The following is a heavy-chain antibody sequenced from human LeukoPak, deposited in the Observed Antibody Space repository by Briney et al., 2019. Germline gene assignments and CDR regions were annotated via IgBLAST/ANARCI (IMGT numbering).Heavy chain of an antibody. Sequence: SGTLSLTCAVYGGSFSGYYWSWIRQPPGKGLEWIGEINHSGSTNYNPSLKSRVTISVDTSKNQFSLKLSSVTAADTAVYCCATRYNWNRTLFDYWGQGTLVTVSS. J-gene: IGHJ4*02. CDR1: GGSFSGYY. D-gene: IGHD1-20*01. CDR2: INHSGST. V-gene: IGHV4-34*01. CDR3: ATRYNWNRTLFDY.